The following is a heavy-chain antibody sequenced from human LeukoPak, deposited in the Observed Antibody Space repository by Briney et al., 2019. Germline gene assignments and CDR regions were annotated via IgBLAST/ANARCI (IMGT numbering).Heavy chain of an antibody. CDR3: ARAGTYSGSYRFDS. CDR1: GGSFSGYY. CDR2: INHSGST. V-gene: IGHV4-34*01. D-gene: IGHD1-26*01. J-gene: IGHJ4*02. Sequence: PSETLSLTCAVYGGSFSGYYWSWIRQPPGKGLEWIGEINHSGSTNYNPSLKSRVTISVDTSKNQFSLKLTSVTAADTAVYYCARAGTYSGSYRFDSWGQGTLVTVSS.